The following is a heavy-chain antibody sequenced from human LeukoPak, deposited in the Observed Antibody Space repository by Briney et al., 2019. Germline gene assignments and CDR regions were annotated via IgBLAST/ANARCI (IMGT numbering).Heavy chain of an antibody. D-gene: IGHD6-6*01. CDR2: IKQDGSER. CDR1: GFTFSSYW. CDR3: ARKAAPAMDV. J-gene: IGHJ6*02. V-gene: IGHV3-7*01. Sequence: GGSLRLSFAASGFTFSSYWMSWVRPAPGKGLEWVANIKQDGSERYYVDSVKGRFTISRDNAKSSLYLQMNSLRAEDTAVYYCARKAAPAMDVWGQGTTVTVSS.